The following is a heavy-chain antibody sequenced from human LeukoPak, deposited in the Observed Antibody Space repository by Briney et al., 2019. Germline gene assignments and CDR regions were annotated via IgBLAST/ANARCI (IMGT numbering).Heavy chain of an antibody. Sequence: PGGSLRLSCAAAGFTFSRSWMDWVRQAPGKGVEWVANIKEDGSETHYVDSGKGRFTISRDNAKNTLFLQVDSLRVEDTAIYYCSYSLNYWGQGTLVTVSS. J-gene: IGHJ4*02. CDR2: IKEDGSET. V-gene: IGHV3-7*01. D-gene: IGHD2-21*01. CDR3: SYSLNY. CDR1: GFTFSRSW.